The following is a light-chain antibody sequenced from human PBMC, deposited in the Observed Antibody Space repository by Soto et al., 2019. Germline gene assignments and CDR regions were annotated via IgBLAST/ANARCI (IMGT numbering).Light chain of an antibody. J-gene: IGKJ1*01. V-gene: IGKV1-5*01. CDR1: QTINRW. Sequence: DIQMTQYPATLSASVGDRVTITCRASQTINRWLAWYQQKPGKAPQVLIYDASTLESGVPSRFSGSGSGTEFTLTINNLQPDDLATYYCQQYSSLWTFGPGTKVDIK. CDR2: DAS. CDR3: QQYSSLWT.